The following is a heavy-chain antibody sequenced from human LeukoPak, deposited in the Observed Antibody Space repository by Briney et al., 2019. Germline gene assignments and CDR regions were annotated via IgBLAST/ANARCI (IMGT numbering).Heavy chain of an antibody. J-gene: IGHJ4*02. CDR1: GFTLSTYW. CDR3: AKDTLFGVLDY. D-gene: IGHD3-3*01. V-gene: IGHV3-30*18. Sequence: GGSLRLSCADSGFTLSTYWMSWVRQAPGKGLEWVAVISYDGSNKYYADSVKGRFTISRDNSKNTLYLQMNGLRAEDTAVYYCAKDTLFGVLDYWGQGTLVTVSS. CDR2: ISYDGSNK.